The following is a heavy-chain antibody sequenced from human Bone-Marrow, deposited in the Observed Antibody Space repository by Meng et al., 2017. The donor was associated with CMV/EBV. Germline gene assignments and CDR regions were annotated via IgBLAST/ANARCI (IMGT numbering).Heavy chain of an antibody. D-gene: IGHD2-15*01. V-gene: IGHV5-51*01. CDR1: YSFTSYW. CDR2: IYPGDSDT. J-gene: IGHJ4*02. CDR3: VRALGYCSGGSCYYFDY. Sequence: YSFTSYWIGWVRPMPGKGLEWMGIIYPGDSDTTYSPSFQGQVTISADKSISTAYLQWSSLKASDSAIYYCVRALGYCSGGSCYYFDYWGQGTLVTVSS.